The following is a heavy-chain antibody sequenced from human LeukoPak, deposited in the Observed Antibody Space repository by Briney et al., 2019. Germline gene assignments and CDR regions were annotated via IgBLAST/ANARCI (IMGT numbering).Heavy chain of an antibody. CDR2: ISIYGGST. J-gene: IGHJ4*02. V-gene: IGHV3-23*01. CDR3: AKRPPYNWNYLDY. D-gene: IGHD1-20*01. Sequence: GGSLRLSCAASGFTFSSYAMTWVRQAPGKGLEWVSAISIYGGSTYYADSVKGRFTISRDNSNNTLYLQMNSLRAEDTAVYYCAKRPPYNWNYLDYWGQGTLVTVSS. CDR1: GFTFSSYA.